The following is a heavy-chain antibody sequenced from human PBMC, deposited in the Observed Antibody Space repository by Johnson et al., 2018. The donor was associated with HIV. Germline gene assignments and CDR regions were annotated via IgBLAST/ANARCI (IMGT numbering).Heavy chain of an antibody. CDR2: ISSSGSTK. CDR3: AIGRGEFPRHAFDI. Sequence: QMQLAESGGGLVKPGGSLRLSCAASGFNFKDYYLNWVRQDPGKGLEWVSHISSSGSTKKYADSARGRHTVSRDNAKKSLYLQMNSLGAEDTAVYYCAIGRGEFPRHAFDIWGQGTMVTVSS. V-gene: IGHV3-11*04. D-gene: IGHD3-10*01. J-gene: IGHJ3*02. CDR1: GFNFKDYY.